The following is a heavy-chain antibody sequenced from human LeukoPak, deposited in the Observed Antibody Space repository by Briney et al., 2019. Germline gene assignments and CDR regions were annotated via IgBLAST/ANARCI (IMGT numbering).Heavy chain of an antibody. V-gene: IGHV4-4*02. J-gene: IGHJ4*02. CDR3: ARGPMDSGYTYFDY. CDR1: GDSISSSNW. Sequence: SGTLSLTCAVSGDSISSSNWWSWVRHPPGKGLEWIGEIYHSGSTNYNPSLKSRVTISIDTSKNQFSLKLSSVTAADTAVYYCARGPMDSGYTYFDYWGQGTLVSVAS. D-gene: IGHD5-12*01. CDR2: IYHSGST.